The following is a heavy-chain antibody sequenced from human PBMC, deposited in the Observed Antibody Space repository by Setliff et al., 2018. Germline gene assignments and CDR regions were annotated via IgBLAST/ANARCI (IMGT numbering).Heavy chain of an antibody. Sequence: SWIRQPAGKGLEWVSDISWNGASTGYTDSVKGRFTVSRDNAQNSLYLEMKSLRTEDTALYYCARGLTVFGVVFPDAFDIWGQGTVVTVSS. J-gene: IGHJ3*02. CDR3: ARGLTVFGVVFPDAFDI. D-gene: IGHD3-3*01. V-gene: IGHV3-20*03. CDR2: ISWNGAST.